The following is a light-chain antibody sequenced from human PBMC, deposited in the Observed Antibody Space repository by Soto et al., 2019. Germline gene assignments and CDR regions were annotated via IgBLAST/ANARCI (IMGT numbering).Light chain of an antibody. CDR2: DVT. CDR1: SSDVGGFNY. V-gene: IGLV2-14*03. Sequence: QSALTQPASVSGSPGQSITISCTGTSSDVGGFNYVSWYQQHPGKAPKLMIYDVTNRPSGVSYRFSGSKSGNTASLTISGLKAEDEADYYCNSYTGSSTYVFGPGTKLTVL. CDR3: NSYTGSSTYV. J-gene: IGLJ1*01.